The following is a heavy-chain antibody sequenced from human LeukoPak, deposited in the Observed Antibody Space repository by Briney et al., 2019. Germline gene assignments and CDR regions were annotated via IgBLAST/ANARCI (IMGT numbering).Heavy chain of an antibody. Sequence: PGRSLRLSCTASGFTFGDYAMSWVRQAPGKGLEWVGFIRSKAYGGTTEHAASVKGRFTISRDDSKSIAYLQMNSLKTEDTAVYYCTRVDIVATTPDYWGQGTLVTVSS. J-gene: IGHJ4*02. V-gene: IGHV3-49*04. CDR2: IRSKAYGGTT. CDR3: TRVDIVATTPDY. D-gene: IGHD5-12*01. CDR1: GFTFGDYA.